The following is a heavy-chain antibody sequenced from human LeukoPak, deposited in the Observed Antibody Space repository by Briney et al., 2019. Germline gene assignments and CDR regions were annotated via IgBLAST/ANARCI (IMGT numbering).Heavy chain of an antibody. J-gene: IGHJ6*02. CDR3: AKDLRLLGLGSGYETDV. CDR2: ISYDGSNK. D-gene: IGHD5-12*01. V-gene: IGHV3-30*18. CDR1: GFTFSSYG. Sequence: PGGSLRLSCAASGFTFSSYGMHWVRQAPGKGLEWGAVISYDGSNKYYADSVKGRFTISRDNSKNTLYLQMNSPRAEDTAVYYCAKDLRLLGLGSGYETDVWGQGTTVTVSS.